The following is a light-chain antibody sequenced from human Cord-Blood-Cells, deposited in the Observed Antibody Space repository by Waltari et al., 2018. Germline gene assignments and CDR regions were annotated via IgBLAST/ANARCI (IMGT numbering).Light chain of an antibody. V-gene: IGLV2-8*01. J-gene: IGLJ2*01. CDR3: SSYAGSNNLV. CDR2: EVS. CDR1: SSAVGGYNY. Sequence: QSALTPPPSASGSPGQSVTISCTGTSSAVGGYNYVSWYQQHPGKAHKLMIYEVSKRPSGVPYRFSGSKSGNTASLTVSGLQAEDEADYYCSSYAGSNNLVFGGGTKLTVL.